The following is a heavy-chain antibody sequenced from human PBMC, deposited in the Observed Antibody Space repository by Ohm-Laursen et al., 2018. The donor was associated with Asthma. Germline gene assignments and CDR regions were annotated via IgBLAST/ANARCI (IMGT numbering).Heavy chain of an antibody. CDR2: IRYDGSSK. D-gene: IGHD2-8*01. V-gene: IGHV3-33*06. Sequence: SLRLSCAASGFIFSNYDMHWVRQAPGKGLEWVATIRYDGSSKNYADSVKGRFTISRDNSKNTVSLQMNSLRAEDTAVYYCAKGYCTNGVCIEYWGQGTLVTVS. J-gene: IGHJ4*02. CDR3: AKGYCTNGVCIEY. CDR1: GFIFSNYD.